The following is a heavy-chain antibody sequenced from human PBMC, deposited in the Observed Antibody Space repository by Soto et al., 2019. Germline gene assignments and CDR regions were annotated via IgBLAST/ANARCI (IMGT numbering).Heavy chain of an antibody. J-gene: IGHJ4*02. CDR1: GFSLSNARMG. Sequence: QVTLKESGPVLVKPTETLTRTCTVSGFSLSNARMGVSWIRQPPGKALEWLAHIFSNDEKSYRTSLKSRLTISKDTPKSQVVLTITHMEPVDTATYYCARTPLNYYDSSGYFDYWGQGTLVTVSS. CDR3: ARTPLNYYDSSGYFDY. CDR2: IFSNDEK. V-gene: IGHV2-26*01. D-gene: IGHD3-22*01.